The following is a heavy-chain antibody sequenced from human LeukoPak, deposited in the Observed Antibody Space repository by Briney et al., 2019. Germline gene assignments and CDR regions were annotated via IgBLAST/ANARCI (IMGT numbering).Heavy chain of an antibody. CDR2: ISAYNGNT. J-gene: IGHJ5*02. D-gene: IGHD2-15*01. CDR1: GYTFTSYG. Sequence: ASVKVPCKASGYTFTSYGISWVRQAPGQGLEWMGWISAYNGNTNYAQKLQGRVTMTTDTSTSTAYMELRSLRSDDTAVYYRARVPGVVVVAAPWFDPWGQGTLVTVSS. CDR3: ARVPGVVVVAAPWFDP. V-gene: IGHV1-18*01.